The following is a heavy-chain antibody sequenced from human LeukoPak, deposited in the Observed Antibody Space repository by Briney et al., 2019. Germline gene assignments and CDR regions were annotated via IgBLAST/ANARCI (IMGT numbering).Heavy chain of an antibody. CDR1: GFTVSSNH. CDR3: ARGPAGYN. CDR2: IYSGGST. Sequence: GGSLKLSCAASGFTVSSNHMSWVRQAPGKGLEWVSVIYSGGSTDYADSVKGRFTISRDNSKNTLYLQMNSLRAEDTAVYHCARGPAGYNWGQGTLVTVSS. J-gene: IGHJ4*02. D-gene: IGHD1-1*01. V-gene: IGHV3-53*01.